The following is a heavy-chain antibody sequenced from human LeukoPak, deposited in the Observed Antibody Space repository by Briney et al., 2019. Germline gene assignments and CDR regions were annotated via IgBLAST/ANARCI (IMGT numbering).Heavy chain of an antibody. J-gene: IGHJ4*02. Sequence: ASVKVSCKASGYTFTSYDISWVRQAPGQGLEWMGWISAYNGNTNYAQKLQGRVTKTTDTSTSTAYMELRSLRSDDTAVYYCARAKGPIAAAGTPRRSVFDYWGQGTLVTVSS. V-gene: IGHV1-18*01. CDR2: ISAYNGNT. CDR1: GYTFTSYD. CDR3: ARAKGPIAAAGTPRRSVFDY. D-gene: IGHD6-13*01.